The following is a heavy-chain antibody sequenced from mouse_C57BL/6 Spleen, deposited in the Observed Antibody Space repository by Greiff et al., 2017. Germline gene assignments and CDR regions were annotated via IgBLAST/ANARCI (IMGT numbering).Heavy chain of an antibody. D-gene: IGHD2-12*01. CDR3: ARYLRRYFDV. Sequence: QVQLQQPGAELVMPGASVKLSCKASGYTFTSYWMHWVKQRPGQGLEWIGEIDPSDSYTNYNQKFKGKSTLTVDKSSSTAYMQLSSLTSEDSAVYYCARYLRRYFDVWGTGTTVTVSS. CDR1: GYTFTSYW. V-gene: IGHV1-69*01. J-gene: IGHJ1*03. CDR2: IDPSDSYT.